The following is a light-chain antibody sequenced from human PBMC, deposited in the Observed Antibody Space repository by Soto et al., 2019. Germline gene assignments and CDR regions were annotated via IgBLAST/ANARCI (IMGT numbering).Light chain of an antibody. Sequence: DIQMNQSPSTLSASVGDRVTITCRASQSISVWLAWYQQKAGKAPNLLIYKASRLESGVPSRFSGSGSETEFTLTISGLQPGDSATYYCQQYNSYSPTFGQGTNVDIK. CDR2: KAS. CDR3: QQYNSYSPT. V-gene: IGKV1-5*03. J-gene: IGKJ1*01. CDR1: QSISVW.